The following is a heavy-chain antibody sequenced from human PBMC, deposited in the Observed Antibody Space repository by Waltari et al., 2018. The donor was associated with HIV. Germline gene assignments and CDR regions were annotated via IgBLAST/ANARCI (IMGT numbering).Heavy chain of an antibody. J-gene: IGHJ4*02. CDR1: GFTSSSFG. V-gene: IGHV3-30-3*01. CDR2: ISNDGSSK. D-gene: IGHD3-22*01. CDR3: ASPFYSDSTTYYYGLDY. Sequence: QVQLVESGGGVVQPGRSRRLSCAASGFTSSSFGMHWVRQAPGKGLEGVAVISNDGSSKYYADSVKGRFTISRDNSKNTLYLHMNSLRAEDTAVYYCASPFYSDSTTYYYGLDYWGQGTLVTVSS.